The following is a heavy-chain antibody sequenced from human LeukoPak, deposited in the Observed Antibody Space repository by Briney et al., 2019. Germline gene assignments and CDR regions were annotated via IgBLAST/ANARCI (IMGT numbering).Heavy chain of an antibody. CDR3: ARGGVVQLWFPFDY. CDR2: INHSGST. D-gene: IGHD5-18*01. J-gene: IGHJ4*02. CDR1: GGSFSGYY. Sequence: SETLSLTCAVYGGSFSGYYWSWIRQPPGKGLEWIGEINHSGSTNYNPSLKSRVTIPVDTSKNQFSLKLSSVTAADTAVYYCARGGVVQLWFPFDYWGQGTLVTVSS. V-gene: IGHV4-34*01.